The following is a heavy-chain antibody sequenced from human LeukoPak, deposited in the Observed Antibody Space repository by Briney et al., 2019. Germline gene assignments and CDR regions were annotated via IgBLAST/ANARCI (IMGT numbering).Heavy chain of an antibody. Sequence: GGSLRLSCAASGFTFDDYAMHWVRPAPGKGLEWVAVISYDGSNKYYADSVRGRFTISRDNSKNTLYLQMNSLRAEDMAVYYCARDRLGVYYFDYWGQGTLVTVSS. CDR1: GFTFDDYA. CDR3: ARDRLGVYYFDY. CDR2: ISYDGSNK. V-gene: IGHV3-30-3*01. J-gene: IGHJ4*02. D-gene: IGHD3-16*01.